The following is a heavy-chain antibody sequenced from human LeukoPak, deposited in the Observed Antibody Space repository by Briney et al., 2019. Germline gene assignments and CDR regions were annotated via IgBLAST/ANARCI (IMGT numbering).Heavy chain of an antibody. CDR2: ISSSSSYI. J-gene: IGHJ3*02. CDR1: GFTFSSYS. V-gene: IGHV3-21*01. D-gene: IGHD3-3*01. CDR3: ARDWSGYSHDAFDI. Sequence: GGSLRLSCAASGFTFSSYSMNWVRQAPGKGLEWVSSISSSSSYIYYADSVKGRFTISRDNAKNSLYLQMNSLRAEDTAVYYRARDWSGYSHDAFDIWGQGTMVTVSS.